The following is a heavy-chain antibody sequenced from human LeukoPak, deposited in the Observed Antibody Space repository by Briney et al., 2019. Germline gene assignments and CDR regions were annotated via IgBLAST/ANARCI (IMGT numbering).Heavy chain of an antibody. CDR2: ISYDGSNK. Sequence: GGSLRLSCAASGFSFSSFGMHWVRQAPGKGLEWVAVISYDGSNKFYADSVKGRFTISRDNSENTLYLQMNSLRAEDTAVFYCAKAGYSSGWRNFDYWGQGTLVTVSS. CDR3: AKAGYSSGWRNFDY. V-gene: IGHV3-30*18. J-gene: IGHJ4*02. D-gene: IGHD6-19*01. CDR1: GFSFSSFG.